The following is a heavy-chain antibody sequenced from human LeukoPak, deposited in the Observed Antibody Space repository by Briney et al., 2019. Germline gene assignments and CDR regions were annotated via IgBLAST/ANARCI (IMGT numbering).Heavy chain of an antibody. Sequence: GASVKVSCKASGYTFTSYGISWVRQAPGQGLEWMGWISAYNGNTNYAQKLQGRVTMTTDTSTSTAYMELRSLRSDDTAVYYCARGRAHYGYSSSWYGDYWGQGTLVTVSS. CDR2: ISAYNGNT. V-gene: IGHV1-18*01. CDR1: GYTFTSYG. D-gene: IGHD6-13*01. J-gene: IGHJ4*02. CDR3: ARGRAHYGYSSSWYGDY.